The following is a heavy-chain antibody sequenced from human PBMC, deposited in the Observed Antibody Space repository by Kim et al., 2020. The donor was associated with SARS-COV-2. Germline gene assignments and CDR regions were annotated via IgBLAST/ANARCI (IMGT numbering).Heavy chain of an antibody. CDR2: IYYSGST. CDR1: GGSITSYY. D-gene: IGHD6-19*01. Sequence: SETLSLTCTVSGGSITSYYWSWIRQPPGKGLEWIGYIYYSGSTNYNPSLKSRVTISVDTSKNQFSLKLSSVTAADTAVYYCARVKGAEYSSGWYHYYYMVVWGKGTRVTVSS. J-gene: IGHJ6*03. V-gene: IGHV4-59*01. CDR3: ARVKGAEYSSGWYHYYYMVV.